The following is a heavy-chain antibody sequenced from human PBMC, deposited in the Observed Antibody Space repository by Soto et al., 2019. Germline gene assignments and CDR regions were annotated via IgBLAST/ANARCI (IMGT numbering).Heavy chain of an antibody. Sequence: QVQLQESGPGLVKPSQTLSLTCTVSGGSVSSADYYWSWIRQHPGKGLEWLGYIYYSGSTYYNPPLKSRITISVDTSKNQFSLRLSSVTAADTAVYYCARVGGGFSGYEDYWGQGTLVIVSS. V-gene: IGHV4-31*03. CDR2: IYYSGST. CDR3: ARVGGGFSGYEDY. J-gene: IGHJ4*02. D-gene: IGHD5-12*01. CDR1: GGSVSSADYY.